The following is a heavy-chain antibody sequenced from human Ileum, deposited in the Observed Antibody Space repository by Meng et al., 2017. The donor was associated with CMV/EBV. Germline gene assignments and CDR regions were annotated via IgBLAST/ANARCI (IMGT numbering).Heavy chain of an antibody. V-gene: IGHV3-74*01. CDR1: GFTFSSYC. D-gene: IGHD1-14*01. CDR2: ISSDGSST. Sequence: GGSLRLSCAASGFTFSSYCMHWVCQAPGKGRVRVSRISSDGSSTSYADSVKARFTITRDNAKNTLYLQMNGLGTEDTSVDYYAGADGGSERYYRHDMDVWGQGITVTGAS. CDR3: AGADGGSERYYRHDMDV. J-gene: IGHJ6*01.